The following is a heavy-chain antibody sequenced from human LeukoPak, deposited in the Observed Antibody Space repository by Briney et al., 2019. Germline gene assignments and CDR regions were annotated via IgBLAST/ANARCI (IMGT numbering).Heavy chain of an antibody. Sequence: SETLSLTCTVSGASISSYYWSWIRQPAGKGLEWIGRIYTSASTNYNPSLKSRVTMSVDTSKNQFSLRLSSVTAADTAFYYCARCRGGGCDYFDYWGQGTLVTVSS. V-gene: IGHV4-4*07. CDR1: GASISSYY. CDR2: IYTSAST. CDR3: ARCRGGGCDYFDY. D-gene: IGHD2-15*01. J-gene: IGHJ4*02.